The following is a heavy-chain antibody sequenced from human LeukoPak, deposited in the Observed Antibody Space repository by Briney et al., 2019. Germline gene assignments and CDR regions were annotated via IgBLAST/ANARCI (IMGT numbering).Heavy chain of an antibody. V-gene: IGHV3-9*01. D-gene: IGHD1-7*01. J-gene: IGHJ5*02. CDR3: AKDKTYNWNYGWFDP. Sequence: PGGSLRLSCAASGFTFDDYAMHWVRHAPGKGLEWVSGISWNSGSIGYADSVKGRFTISRDNAKNSLYLQMNSLRAEDTALYYCAKDKTYNWNYGWFDPWGQGTLVTVSS. CDR2: ISWNSGSI. CDR1: GFTFDDYA.